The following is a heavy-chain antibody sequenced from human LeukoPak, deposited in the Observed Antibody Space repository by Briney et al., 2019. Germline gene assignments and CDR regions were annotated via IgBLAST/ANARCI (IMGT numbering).Heavy chain of an antibody. CDR1: GFTFSSYG. J-gene: IGHJ1*01. D-gene: IGHD6-19*01. V-gene: IGHV3-33*06. Sequence: PGRSLRLSCAASGFTFSSYGMHWVRQAPGKGLEWVAVIWYDGSNKYYADSVKGRFTISRDNSRNTLYLQMNSLRAEDTAVYYCAKSSGWTFAEYFQRWGQGTLVTVSS. CDR2: IWYDGSNK. CDR3: AKSSGWTFAEYFQR.